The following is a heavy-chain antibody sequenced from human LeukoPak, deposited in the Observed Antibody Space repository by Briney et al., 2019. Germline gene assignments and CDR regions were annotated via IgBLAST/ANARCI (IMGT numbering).Heavy chain of an antibody. V-gene: IGHV4-39*01. J-gene: IGHJ4*02. Sequence: PSETLSLTCTVSGDSISSSSYYWGWIRQPPGKGLEWIGNFYYSGSTYYNPSLKSRVTISVDTSRNQFSLKLGSVTAADTAVYYCARFGYYYDSNGYYYWGQGTLVTVSS. CDR3: ARFGYYYDSNGYYY. D-gene: IGHD3-22*01. CDR2: FYYSGST. CDR1: GDSISSSSYY.